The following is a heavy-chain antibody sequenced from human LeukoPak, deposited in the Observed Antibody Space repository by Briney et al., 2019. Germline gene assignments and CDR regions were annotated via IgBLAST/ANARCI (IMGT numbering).Heavy chain of an antibody. CDR1: RYTFTSYD. CDR2: VNPNSGHT. CDR3: ARGAPGSYCSGGSCPYFDY. D-gene: IGHD2-15*01. J-gene: IGHJ4*02. Sequence: ASVKVSCKASRYTFTSYDIKWVRQATGQGLEWMGWVNPNSGHTGYAQKFQGRVTMTRNTSISTAYMELSSLTSEDTAVYYCARGAPGSYCSGGSCPYFDYWGQGTLVSVSS. V-gene: IGHV1-8*01.